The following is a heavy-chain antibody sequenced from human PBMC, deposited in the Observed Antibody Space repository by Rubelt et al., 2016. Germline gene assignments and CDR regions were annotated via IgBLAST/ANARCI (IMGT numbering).Heavy chain of an antibody. CDR3: ARGGRGSWVSNDY. J-gene: IGHJ4*02. D-gene: IGHD6-13*01. CDR1: GYTFTAYY. V-gene: IGHV1-2*02. CDR2: INPNSGGT. Sequence: QVQLVQSGAEVKKPGASVKVSCKASGYTFTAYYIHWVRQAPGQGLEWMGWINPNSGGTNFALRFQGRVTMTWDTSISTAYMELSSLKSDDTAVYYCARGGRGSWVSNDYWGQGTLVTVSS.